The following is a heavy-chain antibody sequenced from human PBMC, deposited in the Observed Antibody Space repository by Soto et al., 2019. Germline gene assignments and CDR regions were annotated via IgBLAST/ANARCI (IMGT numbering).Heavy chain of an antibody. CDR3: ARDRRAKDCSGGSCYSYYYGMDV. V-gene: IGHV4-61*01. D-gene: IGHD2-15*01. CDR1: GSSVSSGSYY. J-gene: IGHJ6*02. Sequence: AETLSLTCTVSGSSVSSGSYYWSWIRQPPGKGLEWIGYIYDSGSTNYNPSLKSRVTISVDTSKNQFSLKLSSVTAADTAVYYCARDRRAKDCSGGSCYSYYYGMDVWGQGTTVTVSS. CDR2: IYDSGST.